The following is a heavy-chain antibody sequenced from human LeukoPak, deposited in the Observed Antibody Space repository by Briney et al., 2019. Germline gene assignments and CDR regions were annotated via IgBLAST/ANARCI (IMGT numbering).Heavy chain of an antibody. D-gene: IGHD3-22*01. V-gene: IGHV3-23*01. CDR2: ISGSGGST. Sequence: PGGSLRLSCAASGFTFNNYGMSWVRQAPGKGLEWVSGISGSGGSTYYADSVKGRFTISRDNSKNTLYLQMNSLRAEDTAVYYCAKGAPRGGLLLVRSYYFDYWGQGTLVTVYS. CDR3: AKGAPRGGLLLVRSYYFDY. J-gene: IGHJ4*02. CDR1: GFTFNNYG.